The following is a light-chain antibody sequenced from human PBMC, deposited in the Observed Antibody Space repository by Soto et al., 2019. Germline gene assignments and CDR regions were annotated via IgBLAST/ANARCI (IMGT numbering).Light chain of an antibody. V-gene: IGKV1-39*01. CDR2: AAS. Sequence: IQMTQSPSSLSASVGDRVTITCRASQSISSYLNWYQKKPGKAPKLLIYAASSLQSGVPSRFSGSGSGTDFNLTISSLQTEDFATYECQQRYSTKWTFGQGTKVDIK. CDR3: QQRYSTKWT. CDR1: QSISSY. J-gene: IGKJ1*01.